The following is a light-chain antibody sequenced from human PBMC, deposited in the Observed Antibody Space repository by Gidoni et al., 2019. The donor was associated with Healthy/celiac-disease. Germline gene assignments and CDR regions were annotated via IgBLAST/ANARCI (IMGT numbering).Light chain of an antibody. Sequence: IVLTQSPGTLSLSPGERATLSCRASQRVGSSYLAWYQQKPGQAPRLIIYGASSRATGIPERFSGSGSGTDFTLTISRLEPEDFAVYYCQQYGSSPRTFGQGTKVEIK. V-gene: IGKV3-20*01. CDR3: QQYGSSPRT. CDR1: QRVGSSY. CDR2: GAS. J-gene: IGKJ1*01.